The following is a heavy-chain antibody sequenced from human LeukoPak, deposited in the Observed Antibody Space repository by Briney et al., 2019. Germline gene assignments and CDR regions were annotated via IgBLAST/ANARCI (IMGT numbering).Heavy chain of an antibody. J-gene: IGHJ4*02. CDR3: AREGSGPGIAAAGTGY. D-gene: IGHD6-13*01. CDR2: IIPILGIA. CDR1: GGTFSSYA. Sequence: ASVKVSCKASGGTFSSYAISWVRQAPGQGLEWMGRIIPILGIANYAQKFQGRVTITADKSTSTAYMELSSLRSEDTAVYYCAREGSGPGIAAAGTGYWGQGTLVTVSS. V-gene: IGHV1-69*04.